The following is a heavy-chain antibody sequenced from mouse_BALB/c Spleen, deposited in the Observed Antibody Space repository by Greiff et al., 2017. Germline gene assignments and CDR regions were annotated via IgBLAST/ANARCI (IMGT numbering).Heavy chain of an antibody. Sequence: EVQLVESGGDLVKPGGSLKLSCAASGFTFSSYGMSWVRQTPDKRLEWVATISSGGSYTYYPDSVKGRFTISRDNAKNTLYLQMSSLKSEDTAMYYCARGGGGYPYYFDYWGQGTTLTVSS. CDR2: ISSGGSYT. D-gene: IGHD2-2*01. V-gene: IGHV5-6*01. J-gene: IGHJ2*01. CDR3: ARGGGGYPYYFDY. CDR1: GFTFSSYG.